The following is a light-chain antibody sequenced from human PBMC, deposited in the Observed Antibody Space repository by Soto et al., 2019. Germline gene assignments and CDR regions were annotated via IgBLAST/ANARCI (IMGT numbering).Light chain of an antibody. CDR1: SSDVGTYTY. Sequence: QSALTQPRSVSGSPGQSVTISCTGTSSDVGTYTYVSWYQQHPGKAPKLIIYDVIKRPSGVPDRFSGSKSGNTASLTISGLQAEDEADYYCCSYAGSYTHVFGTGTKATVL. CDR2: DVI. J-gene: IGLJ1*01. CDR3: CSYAGSYTHV. V-gene: IGLV2-11*01.